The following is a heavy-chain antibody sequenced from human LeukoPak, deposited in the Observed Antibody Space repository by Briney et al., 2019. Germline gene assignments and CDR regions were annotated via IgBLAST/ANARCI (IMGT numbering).Heavy chain of an antibody. D-gene: IGHD4-23*01. CDR1: GDSISSSSHY. J-gene: IGHJ3*02. CDR3: ARDYLGGNPDAFDI. Sequence: SETLSLTCTVSGDSISSSSHYWGWIRQPPGKELEWIGSIYYSGSTYYNPSLNSRVTISVDTSKNQSSLKLSSVTAADTAVYYCARDYLGGNPDAFDIWGQGTMVTVSS. V-gene: IGHV4-39*07. CDR2: IYYSGST.